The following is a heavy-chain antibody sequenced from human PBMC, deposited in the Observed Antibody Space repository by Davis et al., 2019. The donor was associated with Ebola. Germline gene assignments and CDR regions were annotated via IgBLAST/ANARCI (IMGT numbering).Heavy chain of an antibody. J-gene: IGHJ6*02. CDR1: GFTFSSYS. Sequence: GESLKISCAASGFTFSSYSMNWVRQAPGKGLEWVSSISRSSTYIYYADSLKGRFTISRDNAKNSLYLQMNSLRAEDTAVYYCARDRDRLLWFGETPGYRMDVWGQGTTVTVSS. CDR2: ISRSSTYI. D-gene: IGHD3-10*01. CDR3: ARDRDRLLWFGETPGYRMDV. V-gene: IGHV3-21*01.